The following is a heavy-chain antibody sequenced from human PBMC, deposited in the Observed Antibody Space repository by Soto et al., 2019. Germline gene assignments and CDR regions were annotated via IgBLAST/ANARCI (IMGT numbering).Heavy chain of an antibody. CDR3: ARGKGMEENYYYYGMDI. Sequence: QVQMVQSGAEVKKPGASVKVSCKASGYTFSTYAIHWVRQAPGQSLEWMGWLNGGTGQTRYSQRFQDRVTITRDTSASTAYMEVSSLRPEDTAVYYCARGKGMEENYYYYGMDIWGQGTTVTVSS. CDR1: GYTFSTYA. J-gene: IGHJ6*02. CDR2: LNGGTGQT. V-gene: IGHV1-3*01. D-gene: IGHD1-1*01.